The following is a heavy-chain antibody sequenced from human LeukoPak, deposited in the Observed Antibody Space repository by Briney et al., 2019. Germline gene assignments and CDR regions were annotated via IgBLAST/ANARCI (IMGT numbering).Heavy chain of an antibody. CDR2: INHSGST. Sequence: PSETLSLTCAVYGGSFSGYYWSWIRQPPGKGLEWIGEINHSGSTNYNPSLKSRVTISVDTSKSQFSLKLSSVTAADTAVYYCARGGPGYYYGSGSYFWSWFDPWGQGTLVTVSS. V-gene: IGHV4-34*01. D-gene: IGHD3-10*01. J-gene: IGHJ5*02. CDR3: ARGGPGYYYGSGSYFWSWFDP. CDR1: GGSFSGYY.